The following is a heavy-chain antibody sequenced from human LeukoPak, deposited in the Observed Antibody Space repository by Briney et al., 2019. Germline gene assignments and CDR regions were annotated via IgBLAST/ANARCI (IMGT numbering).Heavy chain of an antibody. D-gene: IGHD1-26*01. CDR2: INPSGGST. CDR1: GYTFTIYY. J-gene: IGHJ4*02. V-gene: IGHV1-46*01. Sequence: ASVTVSFTASGYTFTIYYMHWVRQAPGQGLERMGIINPSGGSTSYAQKFQGRVTMTRDTSTSTVYMELSSLRSEDTAVYYCARDSPSGSYLASFDYWGQGTLVTVSS. CDR3: ARDSPSGSYLASFDY.